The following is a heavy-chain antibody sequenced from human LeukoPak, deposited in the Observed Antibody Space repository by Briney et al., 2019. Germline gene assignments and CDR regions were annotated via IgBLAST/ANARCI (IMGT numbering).Heavy chain of an antibody. Sequence: PLASVKVSCKSSGYTFTSYGISSVRQAPGQWLEWIGWISAYIGNTNYAQKLQGRVTMTTDTSTSKAYMELRSLRSDDTAVYYCARGGEVLWFGETVWGQGTLVTVSS. D-gene: IGHD3-10*01. J-gene: IGHJ4*02. CDR3: ARGGEVLWFGETV. CDR1: GYTFTSYG. V-gene: IGHV1-18*01. CDR2: ISAYIGNT.